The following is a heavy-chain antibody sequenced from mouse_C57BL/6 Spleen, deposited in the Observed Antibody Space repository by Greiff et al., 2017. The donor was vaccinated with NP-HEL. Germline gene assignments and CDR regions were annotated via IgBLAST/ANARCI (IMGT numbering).Heavy chain of an antibody. CDR1: GYTFTSYG. D-gene: IGHD2-3*01. CDR2: IYPRSGNT. J-gene: IGHJ4*01. Sequence: QVHVKQSGAELARPGASVKLSCKASGYTFTSYGISWVKQRTGQGLEWIGEIYPRSGNTYYNEKFKGKATLTADKSSSTAYMELRSLTSEDSAVYFCARDDGYYGAMDYWGQGTSVTVSS. V-gene: IGHV1-81*01. CDR3: ARDDGYYGAMDY.